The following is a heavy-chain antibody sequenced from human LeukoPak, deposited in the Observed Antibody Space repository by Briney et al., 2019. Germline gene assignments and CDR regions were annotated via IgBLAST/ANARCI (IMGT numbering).Heavy chain of an antibody. J-gene: IGHJ3*02. CDR2: IYYSGST. CDR1: GGSISSYY. CDR3: ARVKPLCSSTSCYPHAFDI. V-gene: IGHV4-59*01. D-gene: IGHD2-2*01. Sequence: SETLSLTCTVSGGSISSYYWSWIRQPAGKGLEWIGYIYYSGSTNYNPSLKSRVTISVDTSKNQFSLKLSSATAADTAVYYCARVKPLCSSTSCYPHAFDIWGQGTMVTVSS.